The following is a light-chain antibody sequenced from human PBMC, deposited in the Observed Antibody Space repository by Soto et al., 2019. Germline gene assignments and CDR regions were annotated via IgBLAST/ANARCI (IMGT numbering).Light chain of an antibody. V-gene: IGKV1-39*01. Sequence: DIPMPQSPSSLSASVGDRVTITCRSSRSISHYLNWYQLIPGKAPKVRISAASRLQNGVPSRFSGSRSGTDCTLTVSSLQPEDFVTYFCQQSYNMPRTVGEGTKLDI. CDR1: RSISHY. CDR3: QQSYNMPRT. J-gene: IGKJ2*02. CDR2: AAS.